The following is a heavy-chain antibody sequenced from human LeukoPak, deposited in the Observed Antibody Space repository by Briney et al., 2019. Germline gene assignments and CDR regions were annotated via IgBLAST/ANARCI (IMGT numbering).Heavy chain of an antibody. J-gene: IGHJ1*01. V-gene: IGHV3-30-3*01. CDR2: ISYDGNYQ. Sequence: GRSLRLSCAVSGFXFSNYALHWARQPPGKGLEWVAVISYDGNYQYYADSVKGRFTVSRDDSQNTLFLQMNDLRPDDTAVYYCARVLGVGYGATNLAYWGQGTLVTVSS. CDR1: GFXFSNYA. CDR3: ARVLGVGYGATNLAY. D-gene: IGHD1-26*01.